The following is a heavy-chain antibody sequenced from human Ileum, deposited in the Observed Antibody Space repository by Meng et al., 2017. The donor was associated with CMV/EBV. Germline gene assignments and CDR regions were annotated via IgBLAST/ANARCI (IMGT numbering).Heavy chain of an antibody. CDR3: ARENWVYDY. Sequence: QMQLVQSGTELKKPGASVKDSCKASGNIFTGYYMHWVRQAPGQGLEWVGCINLNSGVIDFAQKFQGRITLTRDTSITTAYMELTRLIYDDTAVYYCARENWVYDYWGQGTLVTVSS. V-gene: IGHV1-2*02. D-gene: IGHD7-27*01. CDR1: GNIFTGYY. J-gene: IGHJ4*02. CDR2: INLNSGVI.